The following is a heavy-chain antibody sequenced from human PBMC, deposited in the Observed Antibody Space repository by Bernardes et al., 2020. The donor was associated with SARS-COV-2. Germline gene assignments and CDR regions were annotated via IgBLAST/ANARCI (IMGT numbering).Heavy chain of an antibody. CDR3: AKSCRFLEWLSCFDY. V-gene: IGHV3-23*01. CDR2: ISGSGGST. D-gene: IGHD3-3*01. Sequence: GGSLRLSCAASGFTFSSYAMSWVRQAPGKGLEWVSAISGSGGSTYYADSVKGRFTISRDNSKNTLYLQMNSLRAEDTAVYYCAKSCRFLEWLSCFDYWGQGTLVTVSS. CDR1: GFTFSSYA. J-gene: IGHJ4*02.